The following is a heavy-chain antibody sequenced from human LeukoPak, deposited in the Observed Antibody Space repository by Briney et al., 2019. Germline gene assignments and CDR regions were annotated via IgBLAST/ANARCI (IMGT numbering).Heavy chain of an antibody. D-gene: IGHD3-10*01. CDR2: TYYTGST. J-gene: IGHJ4*02. V-gene: IGHV4-39*01. CDR3: ATLQRGGVYY. Sequence: SETLSLTCTVSGGSISSSIYYWGWIRQPPGKGLEWIGSTYYTGSTYYNPSLKSRVTISVDTSKNQFSLKLSSVTAADTAVYYCATLQRGGVYYWGQGTLVTVSS. CDR1: GGSISSSIYY.